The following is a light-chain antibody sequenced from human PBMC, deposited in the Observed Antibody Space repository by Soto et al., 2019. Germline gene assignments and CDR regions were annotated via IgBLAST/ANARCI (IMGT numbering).Light chain of an antibody. CDR2: GAS. V-gene: IGKV3-15*01. Sequence: ETVMTHSPATLSVSPGERATLSCRASQIVSTNLAWYQHKPGQAPRLLIYGASTRATGVPARFSGRGSGTEFTITIGRLQSEDFAVFYCQKYYNWTEYTFGKGTKLEI. J-gene: IGKJ2*01. CDR3: QKYYNWTEYT. CDR1: QIVSTN.